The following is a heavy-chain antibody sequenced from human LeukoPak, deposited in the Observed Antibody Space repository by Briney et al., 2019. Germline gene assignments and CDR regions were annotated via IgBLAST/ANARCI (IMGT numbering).Heavy chain of an antibody. V-gene: IGHV5-51*01. CDR3: ARRLVLQSSPAHAFDI. Sequence: AQSLKISCKGSGYSFTSYLIGWVRQMPGQGLEWMGVIYPGDSDTRYSPSFQGQVTISADKSISTAYLQWSSLKASDTAMYYWARRLVLQSSPAHAFDIWGQGTMVTVSS. CDR1: GYSFTSYL. D-gene: IGHD2-2*01. CDR2: IYPGDSDT. J-gene: IGHJ3*02.